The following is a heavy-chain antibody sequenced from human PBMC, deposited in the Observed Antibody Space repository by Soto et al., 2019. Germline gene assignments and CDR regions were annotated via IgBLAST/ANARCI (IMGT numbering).Heavy chain of an antibody. J-gene: IGHJ4*02. CDR2: ISGSGGST. D-gene: IGHD3-22*01. Sequence: GGSLRLSCAASGFTFSSYAMSWVRQAPGKGLEWVSAISGSGGSTYYADSVKGRFTISRDNSKNTLYLQMNGLRAEDTAVYYCAALPVYYDSSGYYPPVDYWGQGTLVTVSS. V-gene: IGHV3-23*01. CDR1: GFTFSSYA. CDR3: AALPVYYDSSGYYPPVDY.